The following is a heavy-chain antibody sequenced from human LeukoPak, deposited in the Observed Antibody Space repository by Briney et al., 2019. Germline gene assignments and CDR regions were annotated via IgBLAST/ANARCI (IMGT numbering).Heavy chain of an antibody. CDR1: SGSISAYS. CDR3: VRWGGTAFDY. Sequence: PSETLSLTCTVSSGSISAYSWSWIRQPAGKGVEWTGRIYTSGSTNYNPSLKSRVTMSADRSKHQFSLKLSSVTAADTAVYYCVRWGGTAFDYWGQGTLVTASS. D-gene: IGHD3-16*01. J-gene: IGHJ4*02. V-gene: IGHV4-4*07. CDR2: IYTSGST.